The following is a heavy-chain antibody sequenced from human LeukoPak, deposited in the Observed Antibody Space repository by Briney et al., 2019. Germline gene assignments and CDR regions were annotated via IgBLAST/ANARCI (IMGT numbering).Heavy chain of an antibody. CDR2: IIPIFGTA. D-gene: IGHD6-13*01. J-gene: IGHJ6*02. Sequence: GASVKVSCKASGGTFSSYAISWVRQAPGQGLEWMGGIIPIFGTANYAQKFQGRVTITADESTSTAYMELSSLRSEDTAVYYCASTIAADTVYYGMDVWGQGTTVTVSS. CDR3: ASTIAADTVYYGMDV. CDR1: GGTFSSYA. V-gene: IGHV1-69*13.